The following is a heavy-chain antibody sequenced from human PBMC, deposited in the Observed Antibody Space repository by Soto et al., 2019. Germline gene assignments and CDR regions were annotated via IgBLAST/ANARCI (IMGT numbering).Heavy chain of an antibody. D-gene: IGHD3-10*01. J-gene: IGHJ4*02. Sequence: SETLSLTCTVSGGSISSYYWNWIRQPPGKGLEWIGYIYYSGSTNYNPSLKSRVTISVDTSKNQFSLKLSSVTAADTAVYYCARGLPDYYGSGSYLYWGQGTLVTVFS. CDR3: ARGLPDYYGSGSYLY. CDR1: GGSISSYY. V-gene: IGHV4-59*01. CDR2: IYYSGST.